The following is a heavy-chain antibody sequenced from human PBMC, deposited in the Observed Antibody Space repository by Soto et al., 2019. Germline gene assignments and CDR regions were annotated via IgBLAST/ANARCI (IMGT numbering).Heavy chain of an antibody. V-gene: IGHV4-30-4*01. J-gene: IGHJ4*02. D-gene: IGHD6-25*01. Sequence: QVHLQESGPGLVRPSQTLSLTCSVSGGSVNTASYYWTWIRQSPGKGLEWIGYIYYRGSTSYNPSLRGRVTIYLYTSTNECSLNLRSVTAADTAVYYCAREGAALPEPFDHWGRGTLVTVTS. CDR1: GGSVNTASYY. CDR3: AREGAALPEPFDH. CDR2: IYYRGST.